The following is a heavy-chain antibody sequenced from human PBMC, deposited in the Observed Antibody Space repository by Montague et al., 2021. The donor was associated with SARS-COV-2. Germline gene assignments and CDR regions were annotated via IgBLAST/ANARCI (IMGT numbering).Heavy chain of an antibody. CDR2: IVNNGRKS. D-gene: IGHD4-23*01. CDR1: GFTFSSYA. J-gene: IGHJ4*02. Sequence: SLRLSCAASGFTFSSYAMSWVRQAPGKGLEWVSGIVNNGRKSHYADSVKGRFVISRDNSDKMVYLQLNSLRAEDTAIYYCAKETAAIGNPLFDSWGQGTLITVSS. V-gene: IGHV3-23*01. CDR3: AKETAAIGNPLFDS.